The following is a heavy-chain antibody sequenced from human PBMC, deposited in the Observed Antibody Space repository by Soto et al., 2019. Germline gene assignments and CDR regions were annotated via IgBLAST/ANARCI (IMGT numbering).Heavy chain of an antibody. CDR3: ARRYGGNLDY. Sequence: PSETLSLTCDVSGGSISIGTDYWGWIRQPPGKGLEWIGNIHYSGSTNYNPSLKSRVTISVDTSKNQFSLKLSSVTAADTAVYYCARRYGGNLDYWGQGTLVTVSS. J-gene: IGHJ4*02. CDR2: IHYSGST. V-gene: IGHV4-39*07. D-gene: IGHD1-26*01. CDR1: GGSISIGTDY.